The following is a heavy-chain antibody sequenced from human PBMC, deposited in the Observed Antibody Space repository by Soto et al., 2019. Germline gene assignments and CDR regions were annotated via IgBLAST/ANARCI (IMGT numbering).Heavy chain of an antibody. D-gene: IGHD4-17*01. J-gene: IGHJ4*02. V-gene: IGHV4-39*01. CDR3: ARRRDPDGAYFDR. Sequence: PSETLSLTCTVSGASITSIDYYWGWIRLSPGKGLEWIASMLYNVRNNYNPSLKSRVTLTVDTSRNQFSLKLGSVTAADTAVYYCARRRDPDGAYFDRWGQGTLVTVSS. CDR1: GASITSIDYY. CDR2: MLYNVRN.